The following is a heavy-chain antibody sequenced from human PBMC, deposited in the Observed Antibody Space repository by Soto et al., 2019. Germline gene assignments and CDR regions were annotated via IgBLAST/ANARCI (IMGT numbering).Heavy chain of an antibody. CDR1: GFSLSTSGVG. D-gene: IGHD3-16*01. V-gene: IGHV2-5*02. J-gene: IGHJ4*02. Sequence: QITLKESGPTLVKPTQTLTLTCTFSGFSLSTSGVGVGWIRQPPGKALEWLGLIYWDDDKRYSPSLKSRPTITKDTSKNQVVLTMTTMDPVDTATYYSAHYFYGVTAYWGQRTLVTVSS. CDR3: AHYFYGVTAY. CDR2: IYWDDDK.